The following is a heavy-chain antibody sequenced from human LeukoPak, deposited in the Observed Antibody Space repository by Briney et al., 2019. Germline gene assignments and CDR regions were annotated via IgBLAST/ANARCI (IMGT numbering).Heavy chain of an antibody. CDR3: ARDLGGYNSDYYYYYGMDV. V-gene: IGHV4-59*01. CDR2: ICYSGST. D-gene: IGHD5-24*01. Sequence: SETLSLTCTVSGGSISSYYWSWIRQPPGKGLEWIGYICYSGSTNYNPSLKSRVTISVDTSKNQFSLKLSSVTAADTAVYYCARDLGGYNSDYYYYYGMDVWGQGTTVTVSS. J-gene: IGHJ6*02. CDR1: GGSISSYY.